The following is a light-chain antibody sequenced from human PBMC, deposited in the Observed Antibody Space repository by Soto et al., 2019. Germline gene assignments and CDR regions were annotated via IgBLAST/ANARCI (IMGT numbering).Light chain of an antibody. CDR3: QSYDTGLSGYV. J-gene: IGLJ1*01. V-gene: IGLV1-40*01. Sequence: QSALTQPPSVSGAPGQRVTISCTGSSSNIGSDYDVHWYQQLPGTAPKLLIYGNSNRPSGVPDRFSGSKSGTSASLAISGLQAEDEADYYCQSYDTGLSGYVFGTGTKLTVL. CDR2: GNS. CDR1: SSNIGSDYD.